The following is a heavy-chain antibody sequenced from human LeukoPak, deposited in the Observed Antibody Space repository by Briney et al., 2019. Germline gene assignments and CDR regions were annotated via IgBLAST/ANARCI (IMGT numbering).Heavy chain of an antibody. D-gene: IGHD5-18*01. J-gene: IGHJ4*02. CDR2: INHSGST. CDR1: GGSFSGYY. V-gene: IGHV4-34*01. CDR3: ARVGVLDTAMPIYYFDY. Sequence: AETLSLTCAVYGGSFSGYYWSYTRQPPGKGLEWIGEINHSGSTNYTPSLKSRVTISVDTSKNQFSLKLSSVTAPDTAVYYCARVGVLDTAMPIYYFDYWGQGTLVTVSS.